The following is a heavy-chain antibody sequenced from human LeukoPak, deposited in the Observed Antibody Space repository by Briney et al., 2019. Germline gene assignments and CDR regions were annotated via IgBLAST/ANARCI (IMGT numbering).Heavy chain of an antibody. CDR1: GYSISSGYY. J-gene: IGHJ4*02. V-gene: IGHV4-38-2*02. Sequence: KPSETLSLTCTVSGYSISSGYYWGWIRQPPGKGLEWIGSIYHSGSTYYNPSLKSRVTISVDTSKNQFSLKLSSVTAADTAVYYCARDRDSDYFDYWGQGTLVTVSS. D-gene: IGHD2-21*02. CDR2: IYHSGST. CDR3: ARDRDSDYFDY.